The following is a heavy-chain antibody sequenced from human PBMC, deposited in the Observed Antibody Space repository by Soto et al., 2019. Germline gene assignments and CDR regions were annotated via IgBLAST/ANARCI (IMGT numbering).Heavy chain of an antibody. V-gene: IGHV4-39*01. CDR2: IYYSGST. Sequence: SETLSLTCTVSGGSISSSSYYWGWIRQPPGKGLEWIGSIYYSGSTYYNPSLKSRVTISVDTSKNQFSLKLSSVTAADTAVYYCARLLEINWFDPWGQGTLVTVS. J-gene: IGHJ5*02. CDR1: GGSISSSSYY. CDR3: ARLLEINWFDP.